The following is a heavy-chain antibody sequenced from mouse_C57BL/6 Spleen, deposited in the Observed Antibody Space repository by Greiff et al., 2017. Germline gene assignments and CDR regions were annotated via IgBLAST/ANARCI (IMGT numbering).Heavy chain of an antibody. CDR2: IYPGDGDT. CDR1: GYAFSSYW. Sequence: QVQLQQSGAELVKPGASVKISCKASGYAFSSYWMNWVKQRPGKGLEWIGQIYPGDGDTNYNGKFKGKATLTADKSSSTAYMQLSSLTSEDYAVYFCARRGYGSSYDFDYWGQGTTLTVSS. D-gene: IGHD1-1*01. CDR3: ARRGYGSSYDFDY. J-gene: IGHJ2*01. V-gene: IGHV1-80*01.